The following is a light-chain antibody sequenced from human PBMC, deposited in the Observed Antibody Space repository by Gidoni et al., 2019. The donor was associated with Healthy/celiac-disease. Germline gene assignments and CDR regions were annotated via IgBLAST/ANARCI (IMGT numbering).Light chain of an antibody. V-gene: IGKV3-15*01. Sequence: EIVMTQSPATLSVSPGERATLSCRASQSVSSNLAWYQQKPGQAPRLLFYGASTRATGIPARFSGSGSGTEFTLTISSLQSEDFAVYYCQQYNNWPPLTFGQXTRLEIK. J-gene: IGKJ5*01. CDR2: GAS. CDR1: QSVSSN. CDR3: QQYNNWPPLT.